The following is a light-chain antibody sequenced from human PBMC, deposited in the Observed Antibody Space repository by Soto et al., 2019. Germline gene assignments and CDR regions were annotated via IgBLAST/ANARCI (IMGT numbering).Light chain of an antibody. J-gene: IGKJ4*01. Sequence: DIQMTQSPSSMSASVGDRVTIICRASQNIRYYLNWYQQKPGEAPKLLIYAASSLQSGVPSRFSGGGSGTDFTLTISSLQPEDSASYFCQQSITAPLTFGGGTSVEIK. V-gene: IGKV1-39*01. CDR3: QQSITAPLT. CDR2: AAS. CDR1: QNIRYY.